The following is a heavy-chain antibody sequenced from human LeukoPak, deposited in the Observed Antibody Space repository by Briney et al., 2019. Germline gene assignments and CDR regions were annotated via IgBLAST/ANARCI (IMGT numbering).Heavy chain of an antibody. Sequence: SETLSLTCTVSGGSISSYYWSWIRQPPGKGLEWIGYIYYSGSTNHNPSLKSRVTISVDTSKNQFSLKLSSVTAADTAVYNCAGAYCSSTSCYRGGFDNWGQGTLVTVSS. J-gene: IGHJ4*02. D-gene: IGHD2-2*01. CDR2: IYYSGST. V-gene: IGHV4-59*01. CDR3: AGAYCSSTSCYRGGFDN. CDR1: GGSISSYY.